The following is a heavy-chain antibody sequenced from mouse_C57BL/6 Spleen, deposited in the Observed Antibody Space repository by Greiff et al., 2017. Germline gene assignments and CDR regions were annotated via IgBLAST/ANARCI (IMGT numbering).Heavy chain of an antibody. J-gene: IGHJ4*01. V-gene: IGHV3-1*01. CDR1: GYSITSGYD. CDR2: ISYSGST. Sequence: EVKLMESGPGMVKPSQSLSLTCTVTGYSITSGYDWHWIRHFPGNKLEWMGYISYSGSTNYNPSLKSRISITHDTSKNHFFLKLNSVTTEDTATYYCARTTVAYAMDYWGQGTSVTVSS. CDR3: ARTTVAYAMDY. D-gene: IGHD1-1*01.